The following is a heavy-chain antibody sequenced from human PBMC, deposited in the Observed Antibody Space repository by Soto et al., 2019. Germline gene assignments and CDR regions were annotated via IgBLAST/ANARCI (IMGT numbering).Heavy chain of an antibody. CDR3: ARRRGPLLKDAFDI. CDR2: ISGSGGST. J-gene: IGHJ3*02. Sequence: GGSLRLSCAASGLTFSSYAMSWVHQAPGKGLEGVSAISGSGGSTYYADSVKGRFTISRDNSKNLMYLQMNSLRADDTAVYFCARRRGPLLKDAFDIWGQGTMVTVSS. CDR1: GLTFSSYA. V-gene: IGHV3-23*01. D-gene: IGHD2-15*01.